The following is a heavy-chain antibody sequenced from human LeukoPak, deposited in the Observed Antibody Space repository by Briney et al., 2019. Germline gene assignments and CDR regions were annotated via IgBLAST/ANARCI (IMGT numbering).Heavy chain of an antibody. CDR2: INHSGST. CDR3: ARGKPYGSGSYYTPWFDP. V-gene: IGHV4-34*01. J-gene: IGHJ5*02. D-gene: IGHD3-10*01. CDR1: GGSFSGYY. Sequence: SETLSLTCAVYGGSFSGYYWSWIRQPPGKGLEWIGEINHSGSTNYNPSLKSRVTISVDTSENQFSLKLSSVTAADTAVYYCARGKPYGSGSYYTPWFDPWGQGTLVTVSS.